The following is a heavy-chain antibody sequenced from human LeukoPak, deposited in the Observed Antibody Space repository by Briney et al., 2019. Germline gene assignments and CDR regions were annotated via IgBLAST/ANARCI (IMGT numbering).Heavy chain of an antibody. D-gene: IGHD2/OR15-2a*01. CDR1: GGSISSGGYY. CDR3: ARTGAGENIARDY. J-gene: IGHJ4*02. CDR2: IYHSGST. V-gene: IGHV4-30-2*01. Sequence: SQTLSLTCSVSGGSISSGGYYWSWIRQPPGKGLEWIGYIYHSGSTYYNPSLKSRVTISVDRSKNQFSLKLSSVTAADTAVYYCARTGAGENIARDYWGQGTLVTVSS.